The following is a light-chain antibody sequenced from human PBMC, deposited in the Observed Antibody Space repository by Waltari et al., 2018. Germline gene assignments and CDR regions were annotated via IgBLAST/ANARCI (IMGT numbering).Light chain of an antibody. Sequence: DIVMTQSPLSLPVSPGEPASISCRSSQSLLHSSGYTFLDWYLQKPGQPPQRLIYLVSNRASGVPDRFSGSGSGTDFTLKISRVEAEDVGVYYCMQARQTPWTFGQGTKVEIK. CDR1: QSLLHSSGYTF. J-gene: IGKJ1*01. CDR2: LVS. CDR3: MQARQTPWT. V-gene: IGKV2-28*01.